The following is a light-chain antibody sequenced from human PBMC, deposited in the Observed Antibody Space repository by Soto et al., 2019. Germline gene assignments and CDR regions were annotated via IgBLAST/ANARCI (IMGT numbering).Light chain of an antibody. CDR3: QQYGSSPT. CDR2: DVS. V-gene: IGKV3-20*01. Sequence: DIVLTQSPGTLSLSPGERATLSCRSSQSVSSNYLAWYQQKPDQAPRLVIYDVSGRPTGIPDRFSGSGSGTEFSRTISRLEPEPFAVYDCQQYGSSPTFGQGTKVEIK. CDR1: QSVSSNY. J-gene: IGKJ1*01.